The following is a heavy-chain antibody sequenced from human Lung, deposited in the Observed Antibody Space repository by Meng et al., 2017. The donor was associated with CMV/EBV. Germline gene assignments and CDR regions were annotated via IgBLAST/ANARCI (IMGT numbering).Heavy chain of an antibody. D-gene: IGHD3-16*01. J-gene: IGHJ6*02. Sequence: SVKVSXKASGGTFSSYASSWVRQALGQGLEWMGGIIPIFGTANYAQKFQGGVTITTDESTSTAYMELSSLMSEDKAVYYYGGGGGVASSFGMDFWGQGTXVTVSS. V-gene: IGHV1-69*05. CDR2: IIPIFGTA. CDR1: GGTFSSYA. CDR3: GGGGGVASSFGMDF.